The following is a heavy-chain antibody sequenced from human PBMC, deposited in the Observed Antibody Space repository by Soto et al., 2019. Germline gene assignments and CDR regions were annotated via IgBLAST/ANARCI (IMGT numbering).Heavy chain of an antibody. CDR2: IYHSGST. Sequence: SETLSLTCAVPGGSISSSNWWSWVRQPPGKGLEWIGEIYHSGSTNYNPSLKSRVTISVDKSKNQFSLKLSSVTAADTAVYYCARGLRITIFGVGSAFDIWGQGTMVTVSS. V-gene: IGHV4-4*02. D-gene: IGHD3-3*01. CDR1: GGSISSSNW. CDR3: ARGLRITIFGVGSAFDI. J-gene: IGHJ3*02.